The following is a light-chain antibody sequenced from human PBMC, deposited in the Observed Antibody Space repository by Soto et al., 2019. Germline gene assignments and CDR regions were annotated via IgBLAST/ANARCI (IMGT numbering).Light chain of an antibody. CDR2: GAS. CDR1: QSVSSSF. Sequence: EIVLTQSPGTLSLSPGERATLSCRASQSVSSSFLAWYQQKPGQAPRLLIYGASNSATGIPDRFSGSGSGTDFTLTISRLEPEEFAVYYCQQYVTSPWAFGQGTKVAIE. CDR3: QQYVTSPWA. J-gene: IGKJ1*01. V-gene: IGKV3-20*01.